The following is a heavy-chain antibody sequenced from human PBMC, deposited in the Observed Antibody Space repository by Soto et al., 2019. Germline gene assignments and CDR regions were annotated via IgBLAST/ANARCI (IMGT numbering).Heavy chain of an antibody. V-gene: IGHV3-30*09. D-gene: IGHD6-13*01. CDR2: ISYGGDNK. CDR3: AKARHSTSWYGLEADF. CDR1: GFIFSDYA. J-gene: IGHJ4*02. Sequence: QVQLVESGGGVVQPGRSLRLSCAASGFIFSDYAMHWVRQAPGKGLEWVAVISYGGDNKYYADSVRGRFAISRDNLKNTLDLQINSLNPEDTAMYHCAKARHSTSWYGLEADFWCQGTLVTVS.